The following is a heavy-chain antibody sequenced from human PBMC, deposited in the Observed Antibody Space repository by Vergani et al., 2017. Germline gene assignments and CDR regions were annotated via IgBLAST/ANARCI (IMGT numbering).Heavy chain of an antibody. V-gene: IGHV4-61*02. J-gene: IGHJ6*02. CDR1: GGSISSGSYY. CDR3: ARDHRVAGPVEYYYYGMDV. CDR2: IYTSGST. D-gene: IGHD6-19*01. Sequence: QVQLQESGPGLVKPSQTLSLTCTVSGGSISSGSYYWSWIRQPAGKGLEWIGRIYTSGSTNYNTSLKSRVTISVDTSKNQFSLKLSSVPAADTAVYYCARDHRVAGPVEYYYYGMDVWGQGTTVTVSS.